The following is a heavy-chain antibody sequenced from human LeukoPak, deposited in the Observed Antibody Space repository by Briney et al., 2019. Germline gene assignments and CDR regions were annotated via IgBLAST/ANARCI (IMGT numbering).Heavy chain of an antibody. J-gene: IGHJ3*02. CDR3: ASPYYYDSSGLEHAFDI. V-gene: IGHV4-39*01. Sequence: SETLSLTCTVSGGSISSSSYYWGWIRQPPGKGLEWIGSIYYSGSTYYNPSLKSRVTISVDTSKNQFSLKLSSVTAADTAVYYCASPYYYDSSGLEHAFDIWGQGTMVTVSP. CDR2: IYYSGST. D-gene: IGHD3-22*01. CDR1: GGSISSSSYY.